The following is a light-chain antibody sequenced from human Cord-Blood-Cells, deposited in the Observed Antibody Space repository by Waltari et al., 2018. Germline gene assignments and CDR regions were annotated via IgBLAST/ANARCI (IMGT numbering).Light chain of an antibody. CDR3: SSYTSSSTVV. CDR2: DVS. CDR1: SSDVGGYNY. V-gene: IGLV2-14*01. Sequence: QSALTQPASVSGSPGQSITISCTGTSSDVGGYNYVFWYHKHPGKAPKLMIYDVSKRPSGVSNRFSGSKSGNTASLTISGLQAEDEADYYCSSYTSSSTVVFGGGTKLTVL. J-gene: IGLJ2*01.